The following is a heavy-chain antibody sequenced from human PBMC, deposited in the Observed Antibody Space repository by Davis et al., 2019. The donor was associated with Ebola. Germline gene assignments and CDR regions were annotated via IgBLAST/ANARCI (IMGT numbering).Heavy chain of an antibody. CDR2: IWYDGSDK. V-gene: IGHV3-33*01. CDR3: ARENYVSGSFSFDY. J-gene: IGHJ4*02. CDR1: GFTFSSYG. D-gene: IGHD3-10*01. Sequence: PGGSLRLSCVASGFTFSSYGMHWVRQAPGKGLEWVAMIWYDGSDKFYADSVKGRFTISRDNSNKSLFLQMNSLRAEDTAVYYCARENYVSGSFSFDYWGQGTLVTVSS.